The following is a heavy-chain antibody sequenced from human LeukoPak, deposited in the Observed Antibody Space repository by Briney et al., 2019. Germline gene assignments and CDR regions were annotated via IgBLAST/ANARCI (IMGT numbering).Heavy chain of an antibody. D-gene: IGHD5-12*01. V-gene: IGHV1-2*02. Sequence: ASVKVSCKASGYTFIDYHMHWVRQAPGQGLEWMGWINPNSGGTNYAQKLQGRVTMTTDTSTSTAYMELRSLRSDDTAVYYCARVGSGYEDYYYYMDVWGKGTTVTISS. CDR3: ARVGSGYEDYYYYMDV. CDR1: GYTFIDYH. CDR2: INPNSGGT. J-gene: IGHJ6*03.